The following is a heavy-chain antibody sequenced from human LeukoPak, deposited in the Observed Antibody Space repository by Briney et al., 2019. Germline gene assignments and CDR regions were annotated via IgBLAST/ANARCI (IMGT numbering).Heavy chain of an antibody. CDR3: ARDHRYAFDN. CDR1: GFNFIDYS. V-gene: IGHV3-48*01. J-gene: IGHJ4*01. Sequence: GGSPRLSCAASGFNFIDYSMNWVRQAPGKGLEWISYIGISSGNTKYADSVKGRSTISRDKARNSLYLQMNSLRVEDTAMYYCARDHRYAFDNWGHGTLVTVSS. D-gene: IGHD5-12*01. CDR2: IGISSGNT.